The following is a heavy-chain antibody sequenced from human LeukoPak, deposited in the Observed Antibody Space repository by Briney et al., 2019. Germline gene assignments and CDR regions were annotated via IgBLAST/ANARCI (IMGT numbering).Heavy chain of an antibody. CDR3: AKDGYYSSANHFARLHFDL. V-gene: IGHV3-23*01. D-gene: IGHD3-3*01. CDR1: GFTFSTHA. Sequence: GGSLRLSCEASGFTFSTHAMNWIRQTPGKGLEWLSVISGDVQTTTYASSVKGRFTISRDNSKNTLYLEMNSLRVEDTAVYYCAKDGYYSSANHFARLHFDLWGRGTRVTVSS. CDR2: ISGDVQTT. J-gene: IGHJ2*01.